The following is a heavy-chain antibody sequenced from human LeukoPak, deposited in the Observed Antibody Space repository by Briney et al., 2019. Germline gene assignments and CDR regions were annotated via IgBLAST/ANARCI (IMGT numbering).Heavy chain of an antibody. D-gene: IGHD6-19*01. CDR1: GFSLSGYW. CDR2: ISGDGSTT. V-gene: IGHV3-74*01. CDR3: ARDSSGWYSRGYYFDY. Sequence: GGSLRLSCAASGFSLSGYWMHWVRQAPGKGLVWVSRISGDGSTTNYADSVKGRFTISRDNAKNSLYLQMNSLRAEDTAVYYCARDSSGWYSRGYYFDYWGQGTLVTVSS. J-gene: IGHJ4*02.